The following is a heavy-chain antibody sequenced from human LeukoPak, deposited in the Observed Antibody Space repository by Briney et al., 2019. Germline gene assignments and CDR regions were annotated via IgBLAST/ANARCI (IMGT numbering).Heavy chain of an antibody. CDR2: MNPNSGNT. CDR1: RYTFTSYD. V-gene: IGHV1-8*01. D-gene: IGHD1-26*01. CDR3: ARGRKAPTWFDP. Sequence: GASVKVSCKASRYTFTSYDINWVRQATGQGLEWMGWMNPNSGNTGYAQKFQGRVTMTRNTSISTAYMELSSLRSEDTAVYYCARGRKAPTWFDPWGQGTLVTVSS. J-gene: IGHJ5*02.